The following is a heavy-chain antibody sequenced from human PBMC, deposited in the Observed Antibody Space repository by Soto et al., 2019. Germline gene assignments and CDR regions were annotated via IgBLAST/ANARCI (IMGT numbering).Heavy chain of an antibody. J-gene: IGHJ4*02. CDR3: ARGGRGGFDY. D-gene: IGHD3-16*01. CDR2: ISGDGSST. CDR1: GFTFTTYY. V-gene: IGHV3-74*02. Sequence: EVQLVESGGGLVKPGGSLRLSCAASGFTFTTYYMHWVRQAPGKGLVWVSRISGDGSSTDYADSVKGRFTPSRDNARNMLSLQMSSLRVEDTAVYYCARGGRGGFDYWGQGVLVTVSS.